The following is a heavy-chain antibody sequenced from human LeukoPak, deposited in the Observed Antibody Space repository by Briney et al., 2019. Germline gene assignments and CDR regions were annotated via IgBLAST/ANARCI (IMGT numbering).Heavy chain of an antibody. CDR2: IRYDASNK. CDR3: AKTSGWYPS. V-gene: IGHV3-30*02. J-gene: IGHJ5*02. D-gene: IGHD6-19*01. Sequence: GGSLRLSCAASGFTFSSYGMHWVRQAPGKGLEWVAFIRYDASNKYYADSLKGRFTISRDNSKNTLYLQMNSLRAEDTAVYYCAKTSGWYPSWGQGTLVTVSS. CDR1: GFTFSSYG.